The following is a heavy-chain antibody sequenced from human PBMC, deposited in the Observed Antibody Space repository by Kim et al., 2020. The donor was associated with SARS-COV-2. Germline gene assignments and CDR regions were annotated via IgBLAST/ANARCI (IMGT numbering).Heavy chain of an antibody. V-gene: IGHV3-30*18. CDR2: TSYDGSNK. CDR3: AKAKIRRGYSTYYFDY. D-gene: IGHD5-18*01. J-gene: IGHJ4*02. Sequence: GGSLRLSCAASGFTFSNYGMHWVRQAPGKGLEWVAATSYDGSNKYYADSVKGRFTISRDNSKNTLYLQMNSLRAEDTALYYCAKAKIRRGYSTYYFDYWGQGTLVTVSS. CDR1: GFTFSNYG.